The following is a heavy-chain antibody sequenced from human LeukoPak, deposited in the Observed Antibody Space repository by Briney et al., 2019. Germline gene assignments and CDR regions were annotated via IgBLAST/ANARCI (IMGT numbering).Heavy chain of an antibody. CDR2: INPDGNKK. CDR1: GLTFSSSW. Sequence: AGSLRLSCAVSGLTFSSSWMDWVRQAPGKGLEWVASINPDGNKKYSADSVKGRFTISRDNAENSLYLQMNSLRVEDTAFYYCARDLAYSRLDYWGQGMLVTVSS. CDR3: ARDLAYSRLDY. J-gene: IGHJ4*02. V-gene: IGHV3-7*01. D-gene: IGHD5-18*01.